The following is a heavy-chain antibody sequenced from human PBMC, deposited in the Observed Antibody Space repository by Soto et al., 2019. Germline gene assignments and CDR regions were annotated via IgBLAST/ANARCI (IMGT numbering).Heavy chain of an antibody. CDR2: IYYRGST. CDR3: ARQQLLPFYYALAV. D-gene: IGHD6-13*01. CDR1: GGSISGYY. V-gene: IGHV4-59*07. Sequence: QVQLQESGPGLVKPSDTLSLTCTVSGGSISGYYWSWIRQPPGKGLEYIGYIYYRGSTNYNPSLKSRVTMSVDTSRNQFSLKVNSVTAADTAVYYCARQQLLPFYYALAVWGQGTTVTVSS. J-gene: IGHJ6*02.